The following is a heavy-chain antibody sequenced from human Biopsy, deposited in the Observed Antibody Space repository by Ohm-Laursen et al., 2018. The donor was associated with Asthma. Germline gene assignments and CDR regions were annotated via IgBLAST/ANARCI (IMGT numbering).Heavy chain of an antibody. J-gene: IGHJ4*01. V-gene: IGHV3-9*01. CDR2: ISWNSGNI. Sequence: RSLRLSCSAPGFSFDDCAMHWVRQAPGKGLEWVSSISWNSGNIDYAVSVKGRFTISRDNAKNSLYLQMQSLRPEDTAFYYCAKSADYYDSTDYLDFWGRGTLVTVSS. CDR1: GFSFDDCA. CDR3: AKSADYYDSTDYLDF. D-gene: IGHD3-22*01.